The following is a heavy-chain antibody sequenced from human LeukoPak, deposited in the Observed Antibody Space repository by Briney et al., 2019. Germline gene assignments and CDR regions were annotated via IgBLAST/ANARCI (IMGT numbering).Heavy chain of an antibody. CDR2: IYYSGST. CDR1: GDSIRRYY. CDR3: ATNYAVAGTYYFDY. Sequence: KPSETLSLTCTVSGDSIRRYYWSWIRQPSGKGLEWIGYIYYSGSTNYNPSVKSRVTISLDTSKNQFSLQLNSVTDADTAVYYCATNYAVAGTYYFDYWGQGTLITVSS. J-gene: IGHJ4*02. V-gene: IGHV4-59*01. D-gene: IGHD6-19*01.